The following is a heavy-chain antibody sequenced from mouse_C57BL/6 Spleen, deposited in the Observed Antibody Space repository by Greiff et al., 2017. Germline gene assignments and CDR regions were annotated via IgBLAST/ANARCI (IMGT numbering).Heavy chain of an antibody. CDR3: AREVTTVVEGTYYAMDY. Sequence: VQLQQPGAELVKPGASVKMSCKASGYTFTSYWITWVKQRPGQGLEWIGDIYPGSGSTNYNEKFKSKATLTVDTSSSTAYMQLSSLTSEDSAVYYCAREVTTVVEGTYYAMDYWGQGTSVTVSS. V-gene: IGHV1-55*01. CDR1: GYTFTSYW. CDR2: IYPGSGST. D-gene: IGHD1-1*01. J-gene: IGHJ4*01.